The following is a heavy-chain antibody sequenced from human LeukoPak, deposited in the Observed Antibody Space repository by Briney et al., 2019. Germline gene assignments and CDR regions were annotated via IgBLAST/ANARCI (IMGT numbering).Heavy chain of an antibody. CDR1: GASITRYF. CDR3: ARGDDYKSTLFDY. CDR2: ISSGGST. Sequence: SETLSLTCTVSGASITRYFWNWIRQPPGKELEWIGYISSGGSTNYNPSLKSRVTISIDTSKHQFSLKLTSATAADTAVYYCARGDDYKSTLFDYWGQGTLVTASS. D-gene: IGHD5-12*01. J-gene: IGHJ4*02. V-gene: IGHV4-59*01.